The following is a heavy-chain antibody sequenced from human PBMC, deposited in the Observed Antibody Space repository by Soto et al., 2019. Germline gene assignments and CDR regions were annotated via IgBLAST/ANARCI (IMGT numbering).Heavy chain of an antibody. D-gene: IGHD5-18*01. Sequence: SETLSLTCTVSGGSISSYYWSWIRQPPGKGLEWIGYIYNSGSTNYNPSLKSRITISVDTSKNQFSLKLSSVTAADTAVYYCARYGGGVDTAMDYWYLDYWGQGTLVTVSS. CDR2: IYNSGST. CDR1: GGSISSYY. CDR3: ARYGGGVDTAMDYWYLDY. V-gene: IGHV4-59*01. J-gene: IGHJ4*02.